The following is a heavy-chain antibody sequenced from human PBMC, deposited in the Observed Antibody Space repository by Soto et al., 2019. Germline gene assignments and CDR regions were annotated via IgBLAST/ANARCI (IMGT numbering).Heavy chain of an antibody. CDR1: GGSFSGYY. D-gene: IGHD2-2*01. J-gene: IGHJ4*02. V-gene: IGHV4-34*01. CDR3: ARAHCSSTSCYQGNTDY. CDR2: INHSGST. Sequence: QVQLQQWGAGLLKPSETLSLTCAVYGGSFSGYYWSWIRQPPGKGLEWIGEINHSGSTNYNPSLKSRVTISVDTSKNQFSLKLSSVTAADTAVYYCARAHCSSTSCYQGNTDYWGQGTLVTVSS.